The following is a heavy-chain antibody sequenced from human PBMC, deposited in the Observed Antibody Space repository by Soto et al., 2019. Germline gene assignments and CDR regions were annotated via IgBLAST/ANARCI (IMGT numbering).Heavy chain of an antibody. CDR3: ARLGGDSSGIAFQY. D-gene: IGHD3-22*01. J-gene: IGHJ1*01. CDR1: GFTFSNAW. Sequence: PGGSLRLSCAASGFTFSNAWMSWVRQAPGKGLEWVGRIKSKTDGGTTDYAAPVKGRFTISRDDSKNTLYLQWSSLKASDTAIYYCARLGGDSSGIAFQYWGQGTLVTVSS. V-gene: IGHV3-15*01. CDR2: IKSKTDGGTT.